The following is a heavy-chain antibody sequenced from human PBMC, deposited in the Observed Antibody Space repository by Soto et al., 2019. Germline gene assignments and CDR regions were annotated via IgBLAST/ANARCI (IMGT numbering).Heavy chain of an antibody. V-gene: IGHV3-30-3*01. Sequence: QVQLVESGGGVVQPGRSLRLSCAASGFTFSSYTMHWVRQAPGKGLEWVAVMSNGGGNKYYADSVKGRFTISRDNSKNTLYLQMNSLRAEDTAVYYCARPYSSGWSYGMDVWGQGTTVTVSS. CDR2: MSNGGGNK. J-gene: IGHJ6*02. CDR3: ARPYSSGWSYGMDV. D-gene: IGHD6-19*01. CDR1: GFTFSSYT.